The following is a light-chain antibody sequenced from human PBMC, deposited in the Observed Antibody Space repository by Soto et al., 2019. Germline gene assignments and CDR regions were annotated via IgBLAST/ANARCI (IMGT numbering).Light chain of an antibody. J-gene: IGKJ2*01. CDR3: QQYNNWSPYT. CDR2: GAS. V-gene: IGKV3-15*01. Sequence: EIEMTQSPATLSVSPGERATLSCRASQSVSSNLAWYQQKPGQAPRLLIYGASTRATGIPARFSGSGSGTEFTLTISSLQSEDFAVYYCQQYNNWSPYTFGQGTKLEIK. CDR1: QSVSSN.